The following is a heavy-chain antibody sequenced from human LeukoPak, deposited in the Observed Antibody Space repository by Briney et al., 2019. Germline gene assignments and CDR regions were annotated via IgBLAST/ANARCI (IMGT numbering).Heavy chain of an antibody. CDR1: GFTFSSFA. Sequence: GGSLRLSCAASGFTFSSFAMNWVRQAPGKGLEWVSTMCGDATSTYYADSVKGRFTISRDNSKTTLFLQMNSLRAEDTAVYYCAKRTSGSSWYSSDSWGQGTLVTVSS. V-gene: IGHV3-23*01. J-gene: IGHJ4*02. CDR3: AKRTSGSSWYSSDS. CDR2: MCGDATST. D-gene: IGHD6-13*01.